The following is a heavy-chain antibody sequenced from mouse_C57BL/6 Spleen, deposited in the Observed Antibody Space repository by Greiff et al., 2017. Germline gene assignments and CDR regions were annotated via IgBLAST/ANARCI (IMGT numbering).Heavy chain of an antibody. CDR2: IYPSDSET. V-gene: IGHV1-61*01. D-gene: IGHD2-2*01. Sequence: QVHVKQPGAELVRPGSSVKLSCKASGYTFTSYWMDWVKQRPGQGLEWIGNIYPSDSETHYNQKFKDKATLTVDKSSSTAYMQLSSLTSEDSAVYYCATGSFAYWGQGTLVTVSA. CDR1: GYTFTSYW. CDR3: ATGSFAY. J-gene: IGHJ3*01.